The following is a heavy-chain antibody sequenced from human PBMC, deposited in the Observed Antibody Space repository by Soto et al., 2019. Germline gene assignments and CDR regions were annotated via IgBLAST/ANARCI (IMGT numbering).Heavy chain of an antibody. CDR2: ISYDGSNK. J-gene: IGHJ4*02. V-gene: IGHV3-30-3*01. Sequence: QVQLVESGGGVVQPGRSLRLSCAASGFTFSSYAMHWVRQAPGKGLEWVAVISYDGSNKYYADSVKGRFTISRANSKNTLYLQMNSLRAEDTAVYYCARDRPIVVVPAAIDFDYWGQGTLVTVSS. CDR3: ARDRPIVVVPAAIDFDY. D-gene: IGHD2-2*01. CDR1: GFTFSSYA.